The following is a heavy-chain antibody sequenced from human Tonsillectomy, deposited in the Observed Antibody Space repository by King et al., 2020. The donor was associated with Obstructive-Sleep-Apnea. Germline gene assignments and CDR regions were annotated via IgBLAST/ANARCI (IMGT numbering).Heavy chain of an antibody. V-gene: IGHV3-23*04. D-gene: IGHD3-9*01. Sequence: VQLVESGGVLVQPGGSLRLSCAASGFTFSRFAMGWVRQAPGRGLECVSVISASGGRTFYADSVKGRLTISRDNSRNTVYLRMNSLRVEDTAVYFCVKDTRHDILGGRDYFYNGMDVWGQGTTVSVSS. CDR1: GFTFSRFA. CDR3: VKDTRHDILGGRDYFYNGMDV. J-gene: IGHJ6*02. CDR2: ISASGGRT.